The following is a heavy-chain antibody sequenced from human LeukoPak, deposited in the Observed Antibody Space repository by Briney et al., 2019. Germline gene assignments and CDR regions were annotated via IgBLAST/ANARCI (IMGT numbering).Heavy chain of an antibody. D-gene: IGHD1-26*01. J-gene: IGHJ5*02. CDR1: GYTFSTHW. CDR3: ARDQSGEWELLSGWWFDP. V-gene: IGHV1-46*01. Sequence: ASVKVSCKASGYTFSTHWMHWVRQAPGQGLEWMGIINPSGGFTSYAQKFQGRVTVTRDMSTSTVYMELSNLRSEDTAVYYCARDQSGEWELLSGWWFDPWGQGTLVTVSS. CDR2: INPSGGFT.